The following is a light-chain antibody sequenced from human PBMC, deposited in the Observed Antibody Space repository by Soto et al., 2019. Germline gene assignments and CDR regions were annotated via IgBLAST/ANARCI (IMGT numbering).Light chain of an antibody. CDR3: SSYTSSSTEV. CDR1: SSDVGGYNY. CDR2: DVS. Sequence: CVLTQPASVSGSPGQSITISCTGTSSDVGGYNYVSWYQQHPGKAPKLMIYDVSNRPSGVSNRFSGSKSGNTASLTISGLQAEDEADYYCSSYTSSSTEVFGTGTKVTVL. V-gene: IGLV2-14*01. J-gene: IGLJ1*01.